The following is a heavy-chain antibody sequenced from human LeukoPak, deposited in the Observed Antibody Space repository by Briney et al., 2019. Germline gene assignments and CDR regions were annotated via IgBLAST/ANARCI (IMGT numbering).Heavy chain of an antibody. Sequence: SETLSLTCTVSGDSISSYYWSWIRQPPGKGLKWIGYIYYSGSTNYNPSLKSRVTISVDTSKNQFSLKLSSVTAADTAVYYCAIGGGRYYYDSSGYYYIDYWGQGTLVTVSS. CDR1: GDSISSYY. V-gene: IGHV4-59*01. D-gene: IGHD3-22*01. J-gene: IGHJ4*02. CDR2: IYYSGST. CDR3: AIGGGRYYYDSSGYYYIDY.